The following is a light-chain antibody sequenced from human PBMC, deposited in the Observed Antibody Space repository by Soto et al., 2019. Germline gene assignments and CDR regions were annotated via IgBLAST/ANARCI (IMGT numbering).Light chain of an antibody. Sequence: DIQRTQSPSSLSASVGDRVTITCQASQDISNYLNWYQQKPGKAPKLLIYDASNLETGVPSRFSGSGSGTDFTFTISSLQPEYIATYYCQQYDNLPITFGGGTKVEIK. CDR2: DAS. J-gene: IGKJ4*01. CDR1: QDISNY. CDR3: QQYDNLPIT. V-gene: IGKV1-33*01.